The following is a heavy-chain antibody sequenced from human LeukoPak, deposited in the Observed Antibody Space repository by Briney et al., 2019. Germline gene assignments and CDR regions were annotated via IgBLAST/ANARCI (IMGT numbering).Heavy chain of an antibody. V-gene: IGHV3-64*01. Sequence: GGSLRLSCAASGFTFSSYAMHWVRQAPGKGLEYVSAISSNGGSTYYANSVKGRFTISRDNSKNTLYLQMGSLRAEDMAVYYCARPRRSGILLAPDAFDIWGQGTMVTVSS. CDR2: ISSNGGST. D-gene: IGHD2-21*01. CDR3: ARPRRSGILLAPDAFDI. CDR1: GFTFSSYA. J-gene: IGHJ3*02.